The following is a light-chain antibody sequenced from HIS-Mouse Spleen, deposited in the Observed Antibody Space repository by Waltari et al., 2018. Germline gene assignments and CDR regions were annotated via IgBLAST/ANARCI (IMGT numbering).Light chain of an antibody. J-gene: IGLJ3*02. V-gene: IGLV3-21*02. CDR3: QVWDSSSDHPV. CDR2: DDS. Sequence: SYVLTQPPSVSVAPGQTARITCGGNNIGSKSVHWYQQKPGQAPVLVVYDDSDRPSGIPGRFSGSNCGNTATLTISRVEAADEADYYCQVWDSSSDHPVFGGGTKLTVL. CDR1: NIGSKS.